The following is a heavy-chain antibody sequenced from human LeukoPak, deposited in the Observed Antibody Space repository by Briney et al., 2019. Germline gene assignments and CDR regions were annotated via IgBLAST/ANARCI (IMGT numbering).Heavy chain of an antibody. CDR2: ISAYNGNT. CDR1: GYTFTSYG. Sequence: GASVKVSCKASGYTFTSYGISWVRQAPGQGLEWMGWISAYNGNTNYAQKLQGRVTMTTDTSTSTAYMELRSLRSDDTAVYYCARAYYYGSGERIDAFDIWGQGTMVTVSS. CDR3: ARAYYYGSGERIDAFDI. J-gene: IGHJ3*02. D-gene: IGHD3-10*01. V-gene: IGHV1-18*01.